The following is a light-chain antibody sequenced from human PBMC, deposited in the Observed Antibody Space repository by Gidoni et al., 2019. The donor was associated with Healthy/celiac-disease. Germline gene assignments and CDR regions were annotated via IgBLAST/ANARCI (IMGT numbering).Light chain of an antibody. CDR2: DAS. CDR1: QSVSSY. Sequence: EIVLTQSPATLSLSPGERATLSCRASQSVSSYLAWYQQKPGQAPRLLIYDASNRATGIPARFSGSVSGTDFTLTISSLEPEDFAVYYCQQRSNWPLMCSFGQXTKLEIK. J-gene: IGKJ2*04. CDR3: QQRSNWPLMCS. V-gene: IGKV3-11*01.